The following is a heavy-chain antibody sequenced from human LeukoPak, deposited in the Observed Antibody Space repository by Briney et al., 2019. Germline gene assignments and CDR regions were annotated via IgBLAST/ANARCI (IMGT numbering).Heavy chain of an antibody. V-gene: IGHV3-30*18. D-gene: IGHD3-3*01. CDR2: ISYDGSNK. Sequence: GGSLRLSCAASGFTFSSYGMHWVRQAPGKGLEWVAAISYDGSNKYYADSVKGRFTISRDNSKNTLYLQMNSLRAEDTAVYYCAKDYWSGYYDYWGQGTLVTVSP. J-gene: IGHJ4*02. CDR3: AKDYWSGYYDY. CDR1: GFTFSSYG.